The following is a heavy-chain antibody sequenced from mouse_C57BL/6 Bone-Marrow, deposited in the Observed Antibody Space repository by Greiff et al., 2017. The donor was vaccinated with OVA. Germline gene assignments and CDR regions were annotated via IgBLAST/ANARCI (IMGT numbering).Heavy chain of an antibody. CDR3: ARSIYYYGSSYYPVYAMDY. Sequence: VKLVESGPGLVAPSQSLSITCTVSGFSLTSYGVDWVRQSPGKGLEWLGVIWGVGSTNYNSALKSRLSTSKDNSKSQGFLKMNSLQTEHTAIYYCARSIYYYGSSYYPVYAMDYWGQGTSVTVSS. CDR1: GFSLTSYG. V-gene: IGHV2-6*01. J-gene: IGHJ4*01. CDR2: IWGVGST. D-gene: IGHD1-1*01.